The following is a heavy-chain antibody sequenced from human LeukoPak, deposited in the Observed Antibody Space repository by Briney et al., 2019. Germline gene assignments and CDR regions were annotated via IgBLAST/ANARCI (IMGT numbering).Heavy chain of an antibody. D-gene: IGHD7-27*01. J-gene: IGHJ4*02. CDR2: IRGDAGST. Sequence: EGSLRLSCAASGFTFDAFGMTWVRQAPGKGLEWVSAIRGDAGSTGYADSVKGRFTISRDNAKNSLYLQMNSLRVEDTALYYCARVWAWGSGNYFDNWGQGTLVTVSS. CDR3: ARVWAWGSGNYFDN. CDR1: GFTFDAFG. V-gene: IGHV3-20*04.